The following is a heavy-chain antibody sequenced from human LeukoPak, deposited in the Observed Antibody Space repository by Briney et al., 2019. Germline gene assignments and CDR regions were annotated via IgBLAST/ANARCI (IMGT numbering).Heavy chain of an antibody. Sequence: GASVKVSCKASGGTFSSYAIRWVRQAPGQGLEWMGGIIPIFGTANYAQKFQGRVTITADESTSTAYMELSSLRSEDTAVYYCARGTTVVSWAYYFDYWGQGTLVTVSS. CDR2: IIPIFGTA. V-gene: IGHV1-69*13. CDR3: ARGTTVVSWAYYFDY. CDR1: GGTFSSYA. J-gene: IGHJ4*02. D-gene: IGHD4-23*01.